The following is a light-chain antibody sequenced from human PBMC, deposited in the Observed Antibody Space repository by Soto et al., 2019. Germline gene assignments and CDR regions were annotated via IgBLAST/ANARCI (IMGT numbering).Light chain of an antibody. V-gene: IGLV1-40*01. CDR1: SSNIGAGYD. CDR3: QSYDSSLSGSV. CDR2: GNS. J-gene: IGLJ2*01. Sequence: QSVLTQPPSVSGAPGQRVTISCTGSSSNIGAGYDVHWYQQLPGTAPKLLIYGNSNRPSGVPDRFSGSKSGTSASLAITGXXAEDEADYYCQSYDSSLSGSVFGGGTKLTVL.